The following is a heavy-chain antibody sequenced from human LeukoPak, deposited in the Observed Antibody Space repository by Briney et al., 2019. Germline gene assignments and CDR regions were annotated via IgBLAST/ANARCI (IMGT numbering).Heavy chain of an antibody. D-gene: IGHD5-18*01. CDR3: ARDQNVDTAMVHNWFDP. Sequence: ASVKVSCKASGYTFTSYYMHWVRQAPGQGLEWMGIINPSGGSTSYAQKFQGRVTMTRDTSTSTVYMELSSLRSEDTAVYYCARDQNVDTAMVHNWFDPWGQGTLVTVSS. V-gene: IGHV1-46*01. J-gene: IGHJ5*02. CDR2: INPSGGST. CDR1: GYTFTSYY.